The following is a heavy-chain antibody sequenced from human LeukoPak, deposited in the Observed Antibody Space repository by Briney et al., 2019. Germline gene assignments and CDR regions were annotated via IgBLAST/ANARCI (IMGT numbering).Heavy chain of an antibody. CDR3: ARVDDPGGYFDY. CDR2: ISAYNGNT. CDR1: GYTFTSYG. D-gene: IGHD1-1*01. Sequence: ASVKVSCKASGYTFTSYGISWVRQAPGQGLEWMGWISAYNGNTNYAQKFQGRVTITRDTSASTAYMELSSLRSEDTAVYYCARVDDPGGYFDYWGQGTLVTVSS. V-gene: IGHV1-18*01. J-gene: IGHJ4*02.